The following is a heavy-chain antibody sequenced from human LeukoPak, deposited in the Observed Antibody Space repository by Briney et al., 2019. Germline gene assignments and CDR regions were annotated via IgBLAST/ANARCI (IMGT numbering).Heavy chain of an antibody. CDR3: ARRTRYSYGSRPIYYFDY. CDR1: GGSFSGYY. D-gene: IGHD5-18*01. Sequence: PSETLSLTCAVYGGSFSGYYWSWIRQPPGKGLEWIGEINHSGSTNYNPSLKSRVTISVDTSKNQFSLKLSSVTAADTAVYYCARRTRYSYGSRPIYYFDYWGQGTLVTVSS. J-gene: IGHJ4*02. CDR2: INHSGST. V-gene: IGHV4-34*01.